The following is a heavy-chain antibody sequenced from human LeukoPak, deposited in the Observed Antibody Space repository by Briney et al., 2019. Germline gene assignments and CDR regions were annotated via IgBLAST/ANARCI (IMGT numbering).Heavy chain of an antibody. CDR1: GGSFSGYY. Sequence: PSETLSLTCAVYGGSFSGYYWSWIRQPPVKGLEWIGEINHSGSTNYNPSLKSRVTISVDTSKNQFSLKLSSVTAADTAVYYCARDHEGARHELDYYYYMDGWGKGTTVTVSS. CDR2: INHSGST. V-gene: IGHV4-34*01. D-gene: IGHD6-6*01. CDR3: ARDHEGARHELDYYYYMDG. J-gene: IGHJ6*03.